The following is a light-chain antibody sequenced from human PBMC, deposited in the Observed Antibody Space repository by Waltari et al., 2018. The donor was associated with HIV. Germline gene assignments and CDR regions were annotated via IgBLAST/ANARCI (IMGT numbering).Light chain of an antibody. CDR3: CSYAGTYTWV. Sequence: QSALTQPRSVSGSPGQSVTISCTGTSSDVVGYNYVSWYQQHPTKAPKLTIYDVSKRPSGVPDRFSGSKSGNTASLTISGLQAEDEADYYCCSYAGTYTWVFGGGTKLTVL. CDR1: SSDVVGYNY. J-gene: IGLJ3*02. CDR2: DVS. V-gene: IGLV2-11*01.